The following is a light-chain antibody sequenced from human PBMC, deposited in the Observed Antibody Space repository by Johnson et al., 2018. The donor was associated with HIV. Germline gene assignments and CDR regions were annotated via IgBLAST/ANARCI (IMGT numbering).Light chain of an antibody. CDR2: ENV. CDR3: GTWDSSLSANV. CDR1: SSNIGNNY. Sequence: HSVLTQPPSVSAAPGQKVTISCSGSSSNIGNNYVSWYQQLPGTAPKLLVYENVKRPSGIPDRFSGSKSGTSATLGITGLQTGDEGDYYCGTWDSSLSANVCGTGTKVTVL. V-gene: IGLV1-51*02. J-gene: IGLJ1*01.